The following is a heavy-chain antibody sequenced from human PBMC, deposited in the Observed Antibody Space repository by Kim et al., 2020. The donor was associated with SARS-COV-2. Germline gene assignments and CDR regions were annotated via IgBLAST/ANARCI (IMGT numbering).Heavy chain of an antibody. CDR2: FDPEDGET. J-gene: IGHJ4*02. Sequence: ASVKVSCKVSGYTLTELSMHWVRQAPGKGLEWMGGFDPEDGETIYAQKFQGRVTMTEDTSTDTAYMELSSLRSEDTAVYYCATASTEAAGNYYFDYWGQGTLVTVSS. CDR1: GYTLTELS. D-gene: IGHD6-13*01. V-gene: IGHV1-24*01. CDR3: ATASTEAAGNYYFDY.